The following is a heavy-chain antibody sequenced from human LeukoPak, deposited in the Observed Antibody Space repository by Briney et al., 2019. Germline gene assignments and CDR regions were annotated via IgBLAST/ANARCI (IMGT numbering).Heavy chain of an antibody. D-gene: IGHD6-13*01. CDR1: GGSISSSSYY. Sequence: SETLSLTCTVSGGSISSSSYYWGWIRQPPGKGLEWIGSIYYSGSTYYNPSLKSRVTISVDTSKNQFSLELSSVTAADTAVYYCARLSEVSSTVDYWGQGTLVTVSS. CDR3: ARLSEVSSTVDY. V-gene: IGHV4-39*01. J-gene: IGHJ4*02. CDR2: IYYSGST.